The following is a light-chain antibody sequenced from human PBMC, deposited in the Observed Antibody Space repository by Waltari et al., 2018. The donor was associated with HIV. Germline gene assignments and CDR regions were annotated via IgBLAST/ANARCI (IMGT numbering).Light chain of an antibody. CDR1: SSNIGSNA. CDR2: TNN. CDR3: AAWDDSLNGYV. J-gene: IGLJ1*01. Sequence: QSVLTQSPSASGTPGQRVTISCSGSSSNIGSNAVDWYQHLPGTAPKLLIHTNNLRPSGIPDRFSGSKAGTSASLAISGLQSEDESDYYCAAWDDSLNGYVFGSGTKVTVL. V-gene: IGLV1-44*01.